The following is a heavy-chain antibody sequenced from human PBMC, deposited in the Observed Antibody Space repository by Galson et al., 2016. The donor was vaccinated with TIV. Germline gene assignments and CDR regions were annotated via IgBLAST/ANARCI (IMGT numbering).Heavy chain of an antibody. V-gene: IGHV6-1*01. CDR1: GDSVSSTSAA. CDR3: ARGATSVFGVIMTLDY. CDR2: TYYRSTWYN. Sequence: CAISGDSVSSTSAAWNWIRQSPSRGLEWLGRTYYRSTWYNDYAASLKRRITINPDTSKNQFSLQFTSVTPGDAAVYYCARGATSVFGVIMTLDYWGQGTLVTVSS. D-gene: IGHD3-3*01. J-gene: IGHJ4*02.